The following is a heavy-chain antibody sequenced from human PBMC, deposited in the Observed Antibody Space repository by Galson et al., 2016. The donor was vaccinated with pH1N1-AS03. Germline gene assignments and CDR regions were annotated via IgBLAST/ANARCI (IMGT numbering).Heavy chain of an antibody. D-gene: IGHD3/OR15-3a*01. CDR2: ISSSTSYI. V-gene: IGHV3-21*01. CDR3: AKPGTENPEGSTGLFDS. Sequence: SLRLSCAASGFTFTNYSMNWVRQAPGQGLEWVSSISSSTSYIYYGDSVKGRFTISRDNVKNSLYLQMTSLRAEDTAVYYCAKPGTENPEGSTGLFDSWGQGTVVTVSS. CDR1: GFTFTNYS. J-gene: IGHJ4*02.